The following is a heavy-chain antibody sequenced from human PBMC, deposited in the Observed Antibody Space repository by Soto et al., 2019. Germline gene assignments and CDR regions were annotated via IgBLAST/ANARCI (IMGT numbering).Heavy chain of an antibody. CDR2: IYYSGST. CDR1: GGSISSYY. Sequence: SDTLSLTCTVSGGSISSYYWSWIRQPPGKGLEWIGYIYYSGSTNYNPSLKSRVTISVDTSKNQFSLKLSSVTAADTAVYYCARVGIYSYYYYGMDVWGQGTTVTVSS. J-gene: IGHJ6*02. CDR3: ARVGIYSYYYYGMDV. D-gene: IGHD5-12*01. V-gene: IGHV4-59*07.